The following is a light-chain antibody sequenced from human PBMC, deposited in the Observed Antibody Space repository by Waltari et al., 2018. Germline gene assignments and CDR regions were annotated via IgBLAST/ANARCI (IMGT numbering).Light chain of an antibody. CDR1: SSDVGSYNY. J-gene: IGLJ2*01. CDR2: YVS. V-gene: IGLV2-14*03. CDR3: SSYTTSSTVV. Sequence: QSALTQPASVSGSPGQSITISCTGTSSDVGSYNYVSWYRKHPGPAPKLLIFYVSHRPSGVSNRFSGSKSGNTASLTISGLQAEDEADYYCSSYTTSSTVVFGGGTKLTVL.